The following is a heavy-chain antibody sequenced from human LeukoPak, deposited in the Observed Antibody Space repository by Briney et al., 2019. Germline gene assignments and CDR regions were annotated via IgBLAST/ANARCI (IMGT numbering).Heavy chain of an antibody. V-gene: IGHV1-69*13. Sequence: ASVKVSCKASGGTFSSYAISWARQAPGQGLEWMGGIIPIFGTANYAQKFQGRVTITADESTSTAYMELSSLRSEDTAVYYCARAFRSGYYRSYGMDVWGQGTTVTVSS. D-gene: IGHD3-3*01. CDR3: ARAFRSGYYRSYGMDV. CDR2: IIPIFGTA. CDR1: GGTFSSYA. J-gene: IGHJ6*02.